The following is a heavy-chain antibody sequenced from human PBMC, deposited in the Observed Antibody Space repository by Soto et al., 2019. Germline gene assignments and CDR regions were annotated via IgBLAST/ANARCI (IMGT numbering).Heavy chain of an antibody. Sequence: ASLKGSSMASGYTFTRYYMHCVRQAPGQGLEWMGWINPNSGGTNYAQKFQGWVTMTRDTSISTAYMELSRLRSDDTAVYYCATSLGQDQPYGMDVCGQAATVTVS. D-gene: IGHD3-16*01. V-gene: IGHV1-2*04. CDR2: INPNSGGT. J-gene: IGHJ6*02. CDR1: GYTFTRYY. CDR3: ATSLGQDQPYGMDV.